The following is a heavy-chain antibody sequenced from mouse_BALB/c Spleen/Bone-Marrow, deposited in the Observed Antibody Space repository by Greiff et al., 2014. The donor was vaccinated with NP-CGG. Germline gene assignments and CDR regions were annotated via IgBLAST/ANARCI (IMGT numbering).Heavy chain of an antibody. D-gene: IGHD2-1*01. Sequence: QVQLQQSGPGLVAPSQSLSITCTVSGFSLKNYGVHWVRQPPGKGLEWLGVIGTGRGTNYNSALMSRLSISKDNSKSQVFLKMNSLQTDDTAMYYCARDRAYGNWYFGVWGAGTTVTVSS. CDR2: IGTGRGT. J-gene: IGHJ1*01. CDR3: ARDRAYGNWYFGV. CDR1: GFSLKNYG. V-gene: IGHV2-9*02.